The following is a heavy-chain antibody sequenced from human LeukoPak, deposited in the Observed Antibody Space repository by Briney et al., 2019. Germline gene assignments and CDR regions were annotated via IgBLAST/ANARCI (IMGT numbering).Heavy chain of an antibody. J-gene: IGHJ3*02. CDR3: ARDHRGDAFDI. Sequence: SETLSLTCTVSGGSISSGSYYWSWIRQSAGKGLEWIGSIYYSGSTYYNPSLKSRVTISVDTSKNQFSLKLSSVTAADTAVYYCARDHRGDAFDIWGQGTMVTVSS. CDR1: GGSISSGSYY. V-gene: IGHV4-39*07. CDR2: IYYSGST.